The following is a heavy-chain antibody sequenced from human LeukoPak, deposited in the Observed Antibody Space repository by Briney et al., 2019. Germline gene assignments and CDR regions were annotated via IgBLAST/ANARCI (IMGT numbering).Heavy chain of an antibody. Sequence: ASVKVSCKASGYTFTSYGISWVRQAPGQGLEWMGWISAYNGNTNYAQKLQGSVTMTTDTSTSTAYMELRSLRSDDTAVYYCARDWGIYYYDSSGYYHTAPIDYWGQGTLVTVSS. CDR3: ARDWGIYYYDSSGYYHTAPIDY. CDR1: GYTFTSYG. J-gene: IGHJ4*02. CDR2: ISAYNGNT. V-gene: IGHV1-18*01. D-gene: IGHD3-22*01.